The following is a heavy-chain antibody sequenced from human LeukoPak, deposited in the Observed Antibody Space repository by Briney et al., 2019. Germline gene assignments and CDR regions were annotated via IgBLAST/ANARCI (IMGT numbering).Heavy chain of an antibody. CDR1: GFTISDYS. D-gene: IGHD2-2*01. J-gene: IGHJ4*02. CDR3: ARDRFPPFCSSISCYHFEGFDY. V-gene: IGHV3-21*01. CDR2: ISISSYI. Sequence: GGSLRLSCAASGFTISDYSMNWVRQAPAKGLEWISSISISSYINYADSVKGRFTISRDNAKNSLYLQMNSLRVEDTAVYYCARDRFPPFCSSISCYHFEGFDYWGQGTLVTVSS.